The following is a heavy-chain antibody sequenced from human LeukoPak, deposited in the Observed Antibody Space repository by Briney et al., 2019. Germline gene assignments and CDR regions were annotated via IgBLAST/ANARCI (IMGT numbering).Heavy chain of an antibody. D-gene: IGHD2-15*01. J-gene: IGHJ6*02. CDR3: ARDGSRVYGMDV. CDR1: GFTFDDYG. Sequence: PGGSLRLSCAACGFTFDDYGMSWVRQAPGKGLEWVSGINWNGGSTGYADSVKGRFTISRDNAKNSLYLQMNSLRAEDTALYHCARDGSRVYGMDVWGQGTTVTVSS. CDR2: INWNGGST. V-gene: IGHV3-20*01.